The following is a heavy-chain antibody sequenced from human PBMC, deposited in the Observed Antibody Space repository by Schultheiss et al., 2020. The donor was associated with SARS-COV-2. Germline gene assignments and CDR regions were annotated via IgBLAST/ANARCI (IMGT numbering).Heavy chain of an antibody. Sequence: GGSLRLSCAASGFTFSNAWMSWVRQAPGKGLEWVGRIKSKTDGGTTDYAAPVKGRFTISRDDSKNTLYLQMNSLKTEDTAVYYCARVKPYYYDSSGSQYYFDYWGQGTLVTVSS. CDR3: ARVKPYYYDSSGSQYYFDY. J-gene: IGHJ4*02. CDR2: IKSKTDGGTT. V-gene: IGHV3-15*01. D-gene: IGHD3-22*01. CDR1: GFTFSNAW.